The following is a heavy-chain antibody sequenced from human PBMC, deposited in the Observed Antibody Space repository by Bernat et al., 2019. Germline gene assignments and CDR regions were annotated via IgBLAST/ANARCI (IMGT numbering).Heavy chain of an antibody. D-gene: IGHD1-7*01. CDR2: INTGNGHT. J-gene: IGHJ4*02. Sequence: QVQLVQSGAEVKKPGASVQVSCKASKYTFTSYTIHWVRQVPGQRLEWMGWINTGNGHTQYPQKFQGRVTITRDTSASTAYMELNSLTSEDTAVYYCAREEGVIGKWNYPFFAYWGQGALVIVSS. CDR1: KYTFTSYT. CDR3: AREEGVIGKWNYPFFAY. V-gene: IGHV1-3*04.